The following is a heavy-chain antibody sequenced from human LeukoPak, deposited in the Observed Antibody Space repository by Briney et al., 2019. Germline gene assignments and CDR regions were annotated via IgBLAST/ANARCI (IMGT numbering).Heavy chain of an antibody. CDR2: ISAYNGNA. J-gene: IGHJ4*02. V-gene: IGHV1-18*01. D-gene: IGHD5-18*01. CDR1: GYTFTSYG. CDR3: ARHSGYSYGLLGY. Sequence: ASVKVSCKASGYTFTSYGISWVRQAPGQGLEWMGWISAYNGNANYAQKLQGRVTMTTDTSTSTAYKELRSLRSDDTAVYYCARHSGYSYGLLGYWGQGTLVTVSS.